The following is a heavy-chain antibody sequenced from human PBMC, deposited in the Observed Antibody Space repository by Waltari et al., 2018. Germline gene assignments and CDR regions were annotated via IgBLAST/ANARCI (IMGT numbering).Heavy chain of an antibody. Sequence: EVQLLESGGGLVQPGGSLRLSCAASVFTFSSYAMSWVRQAPGKGLEWVSGISGSGGSKYYADSVKGRFTISRDNSKNTLYLQRNSLRAEDTAVYYCAKDLRDTGGDAFDIWGQGTRVTVSS. CDR2: ISGSGGSK. J-gene: IGHJ3*02. V-gene: IGHV3-23*01. D-gene: IGHD5-18*01. CDR1: VFTFSSYA. CDR3: AKDLRDTGGDAFDI.